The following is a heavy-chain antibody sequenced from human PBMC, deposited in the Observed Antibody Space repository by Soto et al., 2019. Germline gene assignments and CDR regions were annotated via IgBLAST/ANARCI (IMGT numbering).Heavy chain of an antibody. CDR1: GYSFTGNS. D-gene: IGHD1-26*01. CDR2: INPNNGGT. Sequence: QVHLVQSGAEVKKPGASVRVSCKASGYSFTGNSMHWVRQAPGQGLEWMGWINPNNGGTNYAQRFRASVTMTRDPTVSTAYMDLNRPKSDDTAVYYSVIQRSGVAYWGQGTLVTVSS. V-gene: IGHV1-2*04. J-gene: IGHJ4*02. CDR3: VIQRSGVAY.